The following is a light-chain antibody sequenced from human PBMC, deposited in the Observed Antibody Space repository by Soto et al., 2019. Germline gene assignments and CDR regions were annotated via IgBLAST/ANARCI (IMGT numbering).Light chain of an antibody. CDR3: QQYNKWPRT. CDR2: GAS. CDR1: QSIGSH. V-gene: IGKV3-15*01. J-gene: IGKJ1*01. Sequence: EIVMTQSPATLSVSPGERASLSCRASQSIGSHLAWYQQKPGQAPRLLIFGASTRATGFPARFSGSGSGTEFTLTISSLLSEDFAVYYCQQYNKWPRTFGQGTKVDIK.